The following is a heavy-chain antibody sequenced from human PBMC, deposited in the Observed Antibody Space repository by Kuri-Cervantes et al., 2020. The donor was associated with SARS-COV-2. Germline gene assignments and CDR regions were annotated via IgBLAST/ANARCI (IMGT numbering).Heavy chain of an antibody. J-gene: IGHJ3*02. CDR3: ARPERFFGVVIPQGGVFDI. CDR1: GYTLTAYF. CDR2: IIPIFGTA. V-gene: IGHV1-69*13. D-gene: IGHD3-3*01. Sequence: SVKVSCKASGYTLTAYFMHWVRQAPGQGLEWMGGIIPIFGTANYAQKFQGRVTITADESTSTAYMELSSLRSEDTAVYYCARPERFFGVVIPQGGVFDIWGQGTMVTVSS.